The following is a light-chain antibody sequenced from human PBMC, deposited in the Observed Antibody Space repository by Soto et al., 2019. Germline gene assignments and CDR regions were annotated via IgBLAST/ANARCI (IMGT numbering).Light chain of an antibody. CDR3: SSYAGSNTVV. V-gene: IGLV2-8*01. Sequence: QSALTQPASVSGSPGQSITISCAGTMRDVGAYIYVSWYQQHPGKAPKLMIYEVSKRPSGVPDRFSGSKSGNTASLTVYGLQAEDAADYYCSSYAGSNTVVFGGGTKLTVL. J-gene: IGLJ2*01. CDR2: EVS. CDR1: MRDVGAYIY.